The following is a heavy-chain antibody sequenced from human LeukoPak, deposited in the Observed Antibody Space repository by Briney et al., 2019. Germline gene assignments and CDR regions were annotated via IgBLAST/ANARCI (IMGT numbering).Heavy chain of an antibody. CDR2: LYPGDSDT. Sequence: GESLKISCKGSGYRFTSYWIGWVRQMPGKGLEWLGILYPGDSDTRYSPSFQGQVPISADKSISTAYLQWSSLKASDTAMYYCARRSRDGYNSPYYLDYWGQGTLVTVSS. D-gene: IGHD5-24*01. CDR1: GYRFTSYW. J-gene: IGHJ4*02. CDR3: ARRSRDGYNSPYYLDY. V-gene: IGHV5-51*01.